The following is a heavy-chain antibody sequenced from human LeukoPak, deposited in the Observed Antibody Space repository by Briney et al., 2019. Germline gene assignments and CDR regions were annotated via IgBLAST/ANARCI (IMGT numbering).Heavy chain of an antibody. CDR3: ARDPKDNCSGGSCYLNWFDP. V-gene: IGHV1-18*01. CDR2: INTHNGDT. D-gene: IGHD2-15*01. CDR1: GYTFASFG. J-gene: IGHJ5*02. Sequence: ASVKVSCKASGYTFASFGITWVRQAPGQGLEWMGWINTHNGDTNYAQKLQGRVTMTTDTSTSTAYMELRSLRSDDTAVYYCARDPKDNCSGGSCYLNWFDPWGQGTLVTVSS.